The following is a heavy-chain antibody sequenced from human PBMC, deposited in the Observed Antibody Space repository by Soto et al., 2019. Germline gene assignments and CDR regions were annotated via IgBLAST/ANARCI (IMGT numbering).Heavy chain of an antibody. V-gene: IGHV3-33*01. CDR3: ARAGGTTVTGLWHFDS. J-gene: IGHJ4*02. D-gene: IGHD4-17*01. CDR2: IWYDGTQK. CDR1: GFTFNTYS. Sequence: GGSLRLSCEASGFTFNTYSMHWVRQPPGKGLEWLAAIWYDGTQKYYADSVKGRFIISRDNSKKTLYLEMNSLRAEDTAVYYCARAGGTTVTGLWHFDSWGQGTLVTVPQ.